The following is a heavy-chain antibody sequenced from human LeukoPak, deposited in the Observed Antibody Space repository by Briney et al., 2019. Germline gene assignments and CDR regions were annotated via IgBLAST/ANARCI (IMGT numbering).Heavy chain of an antibody. J-gene: IGHJ4*02. CDR2: IIPIFNTA. CDR3: ARARPVYCSGGSCYPDY. CDR1: GGTFSSYA. D-gene: IGHD2-15*01. V-gene: IGHV1-69*13. Sequence: SVKVSCKASGGTFSSYAISWVRQAPGQGLEWMGGIIPIFNTAKYAQKFQGRVTITADESTSTAYMELRSLRSEDTAVYYCARARPVYCSGGSCYPDYWGQGTLVTVSS.